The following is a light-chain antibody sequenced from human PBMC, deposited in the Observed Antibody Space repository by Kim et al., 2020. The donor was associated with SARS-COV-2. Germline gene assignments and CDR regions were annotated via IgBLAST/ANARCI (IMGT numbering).Light chain of an antibody. CDR1: SSDVGGYNL. CDR3: CSYASTSTL. J-gene: IGLJ3*02. V-gene: IGLV2-14*03. CDR2: DVS. Sequence: QSALTQPASVSGSPGQSITISCTGTSSDVGGYNLVSWYQQHPGKAPTLIIYDVSNRPSGVSNRFSGSKSGNTASLTISGLQAEDEADYYCCSYASTSTLFGGGTQLTVL.